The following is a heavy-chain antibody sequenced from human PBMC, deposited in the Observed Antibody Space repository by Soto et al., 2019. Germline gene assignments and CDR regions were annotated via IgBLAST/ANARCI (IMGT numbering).Heavy chain of an antibody. CDR2: ISGSGGST. CDR3: AKDRDIGGNPGFYYYYGMEV. D-gene: IGHD3-10*01. CDR1: GFTFSSYA. Sequence: PGGSLRLSCAASGFTFSSYAMSWVRQAPGKGLEWVSAISGSGGSTYYADSVKGRFTISRDNSKNTLYLQMNSLRAEDTAVYYCAKDRDIGGNPGFYYYYGMEVWGQGTTVTVSS. J-gene: IGHJ6*02. V-gene: IGHV3-23*01.